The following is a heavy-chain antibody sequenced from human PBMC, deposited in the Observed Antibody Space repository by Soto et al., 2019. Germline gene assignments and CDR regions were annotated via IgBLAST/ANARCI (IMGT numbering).Heavy chain of an antibody. V-gene: IGHV3-15*07. D-gene: IGHD3-10*01. J-gene: IGHJ4*02. CDR3: CTGVEMVRSGALAY. CDR2: IKSKTDGGTT. Sequence: EVQLVESGGGLVKPGGSLRVSCAASGFTFSNAWMFWCRQSPGKGPEWVGRIKSKTDGGTTDYNTLMKDRFTISREDSKNTLYLEMSSLDIEDPAVYYCCTGVEMVRSGALAYWGQGVLVNVSS. CDR1: GFTFSNAW.